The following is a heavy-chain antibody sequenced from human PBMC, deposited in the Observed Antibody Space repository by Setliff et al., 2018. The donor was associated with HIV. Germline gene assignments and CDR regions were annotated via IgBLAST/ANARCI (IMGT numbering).Heavy chain of an antibody. Sequence: LSLTCTVSGDSITNDDYYWGWIRQPPGKGLEWIAIIHYNGRTYYDPSLKSRVTIFVDTSKTQFYLKLRSVTASDTAVYYCARYTSKVDWFDPWGQGTLVTVYS. D-gene: IGHD2-2*02. CDR3: ARYTSKVDWFDP. V-gene: IGHV4-39*01. CDR2: IHYNGRT. CDR1: GDSITNDDYY. J-gene: IGHJ5*02.